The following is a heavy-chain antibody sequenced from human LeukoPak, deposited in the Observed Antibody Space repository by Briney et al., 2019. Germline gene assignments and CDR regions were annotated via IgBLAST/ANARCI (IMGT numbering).Heavy chain of an antibody. J-gene: IGHJ4*02. Sequence: GESLKISCKGSGYSFTSYWIGWVRQMPGKGLEWMGIIYPGDSDIRYSPSFQGQVTIPADKSISTAYLQWSSLKASDNAMYYCARLLGSVVVTAIEVFFDNWGQGTLVTVSS. CDR3: ARLLGSVVVTAIEVFFDN. CDR2: IYPGDSDI. CDR1: GYSFTSYW. D-gene: IGHD2-21*02. V-gene: IGHV5-51*01.